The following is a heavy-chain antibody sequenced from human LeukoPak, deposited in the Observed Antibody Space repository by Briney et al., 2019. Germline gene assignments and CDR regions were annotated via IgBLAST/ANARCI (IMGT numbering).Heavy chain of an antibody. CDR1: GFTFSSYA. CDR3: AKGGGPPIYDYYGMDV. Sequence: GGSLRLSCAASGFTFSSYAMSWVRQAPGKGLEWVSAISASGYSTHYADSVKGRFTISRDNSKNTLYLQMNSLRAEDTAVYYCAKGGGPPIYDYYGMDVWGQGTTVTVSS. V-gene: IGHV3-23*01. CDR2: ISASGYST. J-gene: IGHJ6*02. D-gene: IGHD6-25*01.